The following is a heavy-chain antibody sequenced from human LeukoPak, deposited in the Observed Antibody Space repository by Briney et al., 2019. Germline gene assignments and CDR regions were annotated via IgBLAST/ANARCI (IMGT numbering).Heavy chain of an antibody. CDR1: GGSVNSSSYY. V-gene: IGHV4-39*01. Sequence: SETLSLTCTVSGGSVNSSSYYWGWIRQPPGKALEWIGSIYHSGYTYYNPSLKSRVTISIDTSKNQFSLKLSSVTAADTAVYYCARSSMFRGVTVDYWGQGTLVTVSS. CDR2: IYHSGYT. J-gene: IGHJ4*02. D-gene: IGHD3-10*01. CDR3: ARSSMFRGVTVDY.